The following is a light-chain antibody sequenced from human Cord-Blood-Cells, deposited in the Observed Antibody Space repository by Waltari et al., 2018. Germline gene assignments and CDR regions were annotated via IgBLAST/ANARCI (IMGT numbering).Light chain of an antibody. CDR2: GAS. CDR3: QQYGSSPPYT. J-gene: IGKJ2*01. V-gene: IGKV3-20*01. Sequence: EIVLTQSPGTLSLSPGERATLSCRASQSVSSSYLAWYQQKPGQAPRLLIYGASSRATGILDRFSGSVSGTDFTLTISRLEPEDFAVYYCQQYGSSPPYTFGQGTKLEIK. CDR1: QSVSSSY.